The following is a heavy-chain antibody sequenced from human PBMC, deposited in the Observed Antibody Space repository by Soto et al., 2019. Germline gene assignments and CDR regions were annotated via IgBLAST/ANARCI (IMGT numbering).Heavy chain of an antibody. CDR3: ARYYYGSGSYYNLLLFDY. CDR1: GGSISSSSYY. V-gene: IGHV4-39*01. CDR2: IYYSGST. J-gene: IGHJ4*02. Sequence: LSLTCTVSGGSISSSSYYWGWIRQPPGKGLEWIGSIYYSGSTYYNPSLKSRVTISVDTSKNQFSLKLSSVTAADTAVYYCARYYYGSGSYYNLLLFDYWGQGTLVTVSS. D-gene: IGHD3-10*01.